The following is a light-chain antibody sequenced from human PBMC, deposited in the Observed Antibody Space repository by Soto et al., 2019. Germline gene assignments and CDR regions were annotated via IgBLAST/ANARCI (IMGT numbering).Light chain of an antibody. CDR3: QQHAFLPRT. CDR1: QSLNSK. V-gene: IGKV3-15*01. Sequence: GESGTLSSRASQSLNSKLAWYQQKRGQAPRLLIYGASTRATGIPARFSVSGSGTEFTLACSLLLSEDLAVYYFQQHAFLPRTFAQGTKVDI. CDR2: GAS. J-gene: IGKJ1*01.